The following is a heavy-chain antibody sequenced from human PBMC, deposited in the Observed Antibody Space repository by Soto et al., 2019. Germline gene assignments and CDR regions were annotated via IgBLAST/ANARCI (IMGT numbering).Heavy chain of an antibody. CDR1: GGSVSSGSYY. V-gene: IGHV4-61*01. J-gene: IGHJ6*02. Sequence: SETLSLTCTVSGGSVSSGSYYWIWIRHPPGKGLEWIGYIYYSGSTNYNPSLKSRVTISVATSNNQFSLRLSSVTAADTAVYYCARDIYCSGTSCYSDVWGQGTTVTVSS. D-gene: IGHD2-2*01. CDR3: ARDIYCSGTSCYSDV. CDR2: IYYSGST.